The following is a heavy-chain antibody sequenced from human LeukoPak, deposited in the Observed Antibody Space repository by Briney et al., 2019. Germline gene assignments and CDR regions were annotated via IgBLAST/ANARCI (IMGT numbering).Heavy chain of an antibody. CDR3: VRILGRYQEGMDV. CDR1: GGSLTDGDYY. Sequence: SETLSLTCTVSGGSLTDGDYYWGWVRQPPGTGLQWIATTYEGASLKSRVTISLDTSKNQFFLRLTSVTAANTAVYYCVRILGRYQEGMDVWGPGITVTVSS. V-gene: IGHV4-61*08. CDR2: T. D-gene: IGHD1-26*01. J-gene: IGHJ6*02.